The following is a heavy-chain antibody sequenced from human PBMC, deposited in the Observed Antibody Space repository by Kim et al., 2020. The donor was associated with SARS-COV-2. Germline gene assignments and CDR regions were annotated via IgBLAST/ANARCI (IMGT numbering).Heavy chain of an antibody. D-gene: IGHD3-16*01. V-gene: IGHV1-46*01. CDR2: INASGRSA. J-gene: IGHJ4*02. CDR3: PREGPNTYYFDY. Sequence: ASVKVSCKASGYTFTSYHMHWVRQAPGQGLEWMGFINASGRSANYPQKIQGRVTMTRDTSTSTVYMELSSLRSEDTAVYYCPREGPNTYYFDYWGQGTLVTVSS. CDR1: GYTFTSYH.